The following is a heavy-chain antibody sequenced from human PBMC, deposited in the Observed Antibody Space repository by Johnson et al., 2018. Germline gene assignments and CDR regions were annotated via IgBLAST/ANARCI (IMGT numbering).Heavy chain of an antibody. V-gene: IGHV3-74*01. D-gene: IGHD4-17*01. Sequence: VQLQESGGGLVQPGGSLRLSCVASGFTFSNYWIHWVRQAPGKGLVWVSRINNDGSRTSYADSVKGRFTISRDNAKNTMYLQMNSLRAEDTAGYYCARVEYGDYEEDAFDIWGQGTMVTVYS. CDR3: ARVEYGDYEEDAFDI. CDR1: GFTFSNYW. CDR2: INNDGSRT. J-gene: IGHJ3*02.